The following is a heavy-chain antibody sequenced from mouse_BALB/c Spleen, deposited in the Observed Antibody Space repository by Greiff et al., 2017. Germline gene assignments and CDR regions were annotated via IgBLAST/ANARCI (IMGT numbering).Heavy chain of an antibody. V-gene: IGHV1S81*02. CDR3: TRSGGYAYAMDY. Sequence: QVQLQQSGAELVKPGASVKLSCKASGYTFTSYYMYWVKQRPGQGLEWIGEINPSNGGTNFNEKFKSKATLTVDKSSSTAYMQLSSLTSEDSAVYYCTRSGGYAYAMDYWGQGTSVTVSS. J-gene: IGHJ4*01. CDR2: INPSNGGT. CDR1: GYTFTSYY. D-gene: IGHD2-2*01.